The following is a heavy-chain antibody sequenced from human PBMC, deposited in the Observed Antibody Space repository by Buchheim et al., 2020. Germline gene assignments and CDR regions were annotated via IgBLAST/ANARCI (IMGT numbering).Heavy chain of an antibody. V-gene: IGHV3-23*04. J-gene: IGHJ6*03. CDR3: AKDRNEYYGSGSYYYYYYMDV. D-gene: IGHD3-10*01. Sequence: EVQLVESGGGLVQPGGSLRLSCAASGFTFSSYAMSWVRQAPGKGLEWVSTVSGSGGSTYYADSVKGRFTISRDNSKNTLFLQMNSLRAEDTAVYYCAKDRNEYYGSGSYYYYYYMDVWGKGTT. CDR1: GFTFSSYA. CDR2: VSGSGGST.